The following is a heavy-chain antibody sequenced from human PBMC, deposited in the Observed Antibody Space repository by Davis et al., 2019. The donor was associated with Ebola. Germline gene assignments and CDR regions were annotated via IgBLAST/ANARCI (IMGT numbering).Heavy chain of an antibody. CDR3: ARASRDGYMRQDY. V-gene: IGHV5-51*01. CDR1: GYSSTSYW. J-gene: IGHJ4*02. CDR2: IYPGDSDT. D-gene: IGHD5-24*01. Sequence: GESLKISCKGSGYSSTSYWIAWVRQMPGKGLEWMGIIYPGDSDTRYRPSFQGQVTISADKSISTAYLQWRSLKASDTAMYYCARASRDGYMRQDYWGQGTLVTVSS.